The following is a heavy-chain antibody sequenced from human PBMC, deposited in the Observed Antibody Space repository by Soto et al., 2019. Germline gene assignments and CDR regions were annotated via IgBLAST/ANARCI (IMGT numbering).Heavy chain of an antibody. CDR3: AKDDPDLYDFWSGYYNY. CDR2: ISGSGGST. Sequence: GGSLRLSCAASGFNFSSYAMSWVRQAPGKGLEWVSAISGSGGSTYYADSVKGRFTISRDNSKNTLYLQMNSLRAEDTAVYYCAKDDPDLYDFWSGYYNYWGQGTLVTVSS. V-gene: IGHV3-23*01. CDR1: GFNFSSYA. J-gene: IGHJ4*02. D-gene: IGHD3-3*01.